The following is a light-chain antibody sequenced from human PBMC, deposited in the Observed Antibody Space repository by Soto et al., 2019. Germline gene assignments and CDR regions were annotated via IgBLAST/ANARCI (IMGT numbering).Light chain of an antibody. Sequence: IQMNHSPSALSASEGDIVTITCRASHVIRNDLCWYQQKPGKAPNLLIYAASSLQSGVPSWFSGSGSGTDFTVTISSLQPEEFATDYCLQDCISPYPFGHGTKLEFK. CDR3: LQDCISPYP. J-gene: IGKJ2*01. CDR1: HVIRND. CDR2: AAS. V-gene: IGKV1-6*01.